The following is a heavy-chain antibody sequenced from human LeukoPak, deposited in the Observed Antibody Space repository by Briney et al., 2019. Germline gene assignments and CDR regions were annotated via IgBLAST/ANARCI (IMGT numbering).Heavy chain of an antibody. CDR1: GGSISSSSYY. CDR2: IYYSGST. D-gene: IGHD3-9*01. CDR3: ASSGRGWLLSYWFDP. J-gene: IGHJ5*02. Sequence: SEALSLTCTVSGGSISSSSYYWGWIRQPPGKGLEWIGSIYYSGSTYYNPSLKSRVTISVDTSKNQFSLKLSSVTAADTAVYYCASSGRGWLLSYWFDPWGQGTLVTVSS. V-gene: IGHV4-39*01.